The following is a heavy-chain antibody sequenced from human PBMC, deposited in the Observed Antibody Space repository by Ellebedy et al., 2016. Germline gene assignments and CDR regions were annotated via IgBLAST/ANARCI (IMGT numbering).Heavy chain of an antibody. D-gene: IGHD6-19*01. CDR3: ARGGEYSSGWTRFDY. CDR1: GGTFSSYA. CDR2: IIPILGIA. Sequence: ASVKVSCKASGGTFSSYAISWVRQAPGQGLEWMGRIIPILGIANYAQKFQGRVTITADKSTSTAYMELSSLRSEDTAVYYCARGGEYSSGWTRFDYWGQGTLVTVSS. J-gene: IGHJ4*02. V-gene: IGHV1-69*04.